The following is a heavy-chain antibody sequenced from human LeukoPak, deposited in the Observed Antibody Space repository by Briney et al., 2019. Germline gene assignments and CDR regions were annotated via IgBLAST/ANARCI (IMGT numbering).Heavy chain of an antibody. CDR3: AREGEEEVVIAIPYYYYYYGMDV. V-gene: IGHV3-33*01. J-gene: IGHJ6*04. CDR2: IWYDGSNK. D-gene: IGHD2-21*01. CDR1: GFTFSSYG. Sequence: SGRSLRLSCAASGFTFSSYGMHWVRQAPGKGLEWVAVIWYDGSNKYYADSVKGRFTISRDNSKNTLYLQMNSLRAEDTAVYYCAREGEEEVVIAIPYYYYYYGMDVWGKGTTVTVSS.